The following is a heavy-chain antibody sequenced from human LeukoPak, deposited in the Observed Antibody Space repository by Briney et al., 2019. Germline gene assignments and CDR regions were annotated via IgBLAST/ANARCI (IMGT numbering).Heavy chain of an antibody. J-gene: IGHJ3*02. CDR2: ISGDSTYR. D-gene: IGHD1-1*01. V-gene: IGHV3-21*01. Sequence: PGGSLRLSCVVSGFTFDIYSMNWVRQAPGKGLEWVSSISGDSTYRYYADSVKGRFTISRDNTKKSLYLQMSSLGAADTGVYYCVRNVDDALDIWGQGTMVTVSS. CDR3: VRNVDDALDI. CDR1: GFTFDIYS.